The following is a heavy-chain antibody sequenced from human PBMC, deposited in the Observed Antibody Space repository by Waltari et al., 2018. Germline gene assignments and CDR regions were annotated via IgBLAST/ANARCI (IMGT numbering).Heavy chain of an antibody. CDR2: ISGSGGST. V-gene: IGHV3-23*04. J-gene: IGHJ4*02. CDR3: ITMVQGAAFDY. CDR1: GFTFGSYA. Sequence: EVQLVESGGGLVQPGGSLRLSWAASGFTFGSYAMGWVRQAPGKGLEWVSAISGSGGSTYYADSVKGRFTISRDNSKNTLYLQMNSLRAEDTAVYYCITMVQGAAFDYWGQGTLVTVSS. D-gene: IGHD3-10*01.